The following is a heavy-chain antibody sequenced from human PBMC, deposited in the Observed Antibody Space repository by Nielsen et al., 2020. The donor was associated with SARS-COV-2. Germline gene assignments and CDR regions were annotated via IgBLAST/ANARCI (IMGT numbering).Heavy chain of an antibody. CDR2: ISAYNGNT. V-gene: IGHV1-18*01. CDR1: GYTFVSYG. D-gene: IGHD3-22*01. Sequence: ASVKVSCKASGYTFVSYGISWVRQAPGQGLEWMGWISAYNGNTKYAQKLQGRVTMTTDTSTSTAYMELRSLRSDDTAVYCCARDEASRGFPSSYYYGMDVWGQGTTVTVSS. J-gene: IGHJ6*02. CDR3: ARDEASRGFPSSYYYGMDV.